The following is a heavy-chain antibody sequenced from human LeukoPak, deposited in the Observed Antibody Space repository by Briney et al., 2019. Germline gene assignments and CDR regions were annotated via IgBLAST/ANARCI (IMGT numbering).Heavy chain of an antibody. V-gene: IGHV4-34*01. Sequence: SETLSLTCAVYGGSFSGYYWSWIRQPPGKGLEWIGEINHSGSTNYNPSLKSRVTISVDTSKSQFSLKLSSVTAADTAVYYCARANTVYSSSGIDYWGQGTLVTVSS. D-gene: IGHD6-13*01. J-gene: IGHJ4*02. CDR3: ARANTVYSSSGIDY. CDR2: INHSGST. CDR1: GGSFSGYY.